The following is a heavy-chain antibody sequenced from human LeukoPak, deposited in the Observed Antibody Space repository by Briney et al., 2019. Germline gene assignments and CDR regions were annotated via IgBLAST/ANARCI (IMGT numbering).Heavy chain of an antibody. CDR2: IYTVGNT. CDR3: ARGYSYGYFDY. CDR1: GFTVSSNY. V-gene: IGHV3-53*01. D-gene: IGHD5-18*01. J-gene: IGHJ4*02. Sequence: GGSLRLSCAASGFTVSSNYMSWVRQAPGRGLEWVSVIYTVGNTYYAESVKGRFTISRDNSKNTLYLQMNSLRAEDTAVYYCARGYSYGYFDYWGQGILVTVSS.